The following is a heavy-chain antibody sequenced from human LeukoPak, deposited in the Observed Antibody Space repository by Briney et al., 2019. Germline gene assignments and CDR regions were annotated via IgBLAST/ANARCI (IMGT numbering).Heavy chain of an antibody. J-gene: IGHJ4*02. D-gene: IGHD1-14*01. CDR2: FCLGRDT. CDR1: GDSVTNDFF. V-gene: IGHV4-38-2*02. CDR3: ARGVEPLAANTLAY. Sequence: TSEALSLTCTVSGDSVTNDFFWGWVRQPPGKELEWIGSFCLGRDTYYRPSLKSRVTISVDTSKNQFSLNLNSVTAADTAVYYCARGVEPLAANTLAYWGQGTLVTVSS.